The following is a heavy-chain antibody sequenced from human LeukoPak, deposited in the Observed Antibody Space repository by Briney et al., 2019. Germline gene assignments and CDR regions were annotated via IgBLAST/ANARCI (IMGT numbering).Heavy chain of an antibody. CDR3: AKSILNRSGYYYVVIFDY. CDR2: ISWNSGSM. J-gene: IGHJ4*02. CDR1: GFTFDDYA. D-gene: IGHD3-22*01. Sequence: GGSPRLSCAASGFTFDDYAMHWVRQAPGKGLEWVSGISWNSGSMGYADSVKGRFTISRDNAKNSLYLQMNSLKAEDTALYYCAKSILNRSGYYYVVIFDYWGQGTLVTVSS. V-gene: IGHV3-9*01.